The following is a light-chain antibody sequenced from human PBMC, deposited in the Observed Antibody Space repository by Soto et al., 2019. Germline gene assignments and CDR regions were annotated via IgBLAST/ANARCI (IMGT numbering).Light chain of an antibody. J-gene: IGKJ1*01. Sequence: DIQMTQSPSTLSASVGDRVTITCRASQSISSRLAWYQQKPGKAPKLLIYKASSLESGVPSRFSGSGSGTEFTLTISSLQPDDSATYYCQQYNSYWTFGQGTKVDIK. V-gene: IGKV1-5*03. CDR2: KAS. CDR1: QSISSR. CDR3: QQYNSYWT.